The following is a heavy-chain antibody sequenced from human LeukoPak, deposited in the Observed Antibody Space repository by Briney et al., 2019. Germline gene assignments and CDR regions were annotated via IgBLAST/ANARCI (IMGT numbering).Heavy chain of an antibody. J-gene: IGHJ3*02. CDR3: AREKYYGSEDAFDI. Sequence: GGSLRLSCAASGFTFSSYAMSWVRQAPGKGLEWVSYISSSGSTIYYADSVKGRFTISRDNAKNSLFLQMSSLRVEDTAVYYCAREKYYGSEDAFDIWGQGTVVTVSS. CDR1: GFTFSSYA. D-gene: IGHD3-10*01. V-gene: IGHV3-48*01. CDR2: ISSSGSTI.